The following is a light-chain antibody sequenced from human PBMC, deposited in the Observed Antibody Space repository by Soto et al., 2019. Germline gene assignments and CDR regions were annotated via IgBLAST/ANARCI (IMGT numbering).Light chain of an antibody. V-gene: IGKV3-11*01. J-gene: IGKJ2*01. CDR2: DAS. CDR3: QQRSNWPRT. CDR1: QSVSSS. Sequence: EIVFTQSPATLSLSPGERATLSCRASQSVSSSLAWYQQKPGQAPRLLIYDASHRATGIPARFSGSGSGTDFPLTISSLEPEDFAVYYCQQRSNWPRTFGQGTKLEIK.